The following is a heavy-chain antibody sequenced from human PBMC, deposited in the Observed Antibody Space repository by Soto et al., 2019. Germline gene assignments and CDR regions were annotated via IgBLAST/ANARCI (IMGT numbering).Heavy chain of an antibody. V-gene: IGHV4-59*01. J-gene: IGHJ4*02. CDR1: GGSISGYY. CDR2: IYYSRST. D-gene: IGHD1-1*01. Sequence: SETLSLTCTVSGGSISGYYLSWIRQPPGKGLEWIGYIYYSRSTNYNPSLKSRVTISVDTSKNQFSLKLTSVTAADTAVYYCASIDPNNDYWGRGTLVTVYS. CDR3: ASIDPNNDY.